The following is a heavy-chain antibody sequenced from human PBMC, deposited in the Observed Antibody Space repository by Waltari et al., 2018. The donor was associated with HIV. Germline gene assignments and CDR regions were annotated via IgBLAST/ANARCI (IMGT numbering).Heavy chain of an antibody. CDR3: ARNYDSLGYFHGAFDV. J-gene: IGHJ3*01. Sequence: GKGLEWVSFVKSKAYGETKQYAASVEGRFSISRDDSNGILYLQMNSLKTEDTAVYYCARNYDSLGYFHGAFDVWGQGTQVTVSS. V-gene: IGHV3-49*02. CDR2: VKSKAYGETK. D-gene: IGHD3-22*01.